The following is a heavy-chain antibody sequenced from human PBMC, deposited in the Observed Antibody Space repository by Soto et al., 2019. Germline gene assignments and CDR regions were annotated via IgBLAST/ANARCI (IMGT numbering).Heavy chain of an antibody. CDR1: DDSISSSRW. CDR3: ARLDGFGY. D-gene: IGHD1-1*01. V-gene: IGHV4-4*02. J-gene: IGHJ4*02. Sequence: VQLQESGPGLVKPSGTLSLTCAVSDDSISSSRWWSWVRKPPGKGLEWIGEIYHSGNTNYNPSLKGRFTISVDKSKNQFSLKLTSVTAADTAVYYCARLDGFGYWGQGTLVTVSS. CDR2: IYHSGNT.